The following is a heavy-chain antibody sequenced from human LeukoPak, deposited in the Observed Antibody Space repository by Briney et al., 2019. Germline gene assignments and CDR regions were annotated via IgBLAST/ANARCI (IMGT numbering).Heavy chain of an antibody. CDR1: GFTFSGFA. D-gene: IGHD3-3*01. J-gene: IGHJ6*02. CDR2: ISYDGSNK. CDR3: ARDLKRITIFGVVIPPRYYYYGMDV. Sequence: PGGSLRLSCAGSGFTFSGFAMHWVRQAPGKGLEWVAVISYDGSNKYYADSVKGRFTISRDNSKNTLYLQMNSLRAEDTAVYYCARDLKRITIFGVVIPPRYYYYGMDVWGQGTTVTVSS. V-gene: IGHV3-30-3*01.